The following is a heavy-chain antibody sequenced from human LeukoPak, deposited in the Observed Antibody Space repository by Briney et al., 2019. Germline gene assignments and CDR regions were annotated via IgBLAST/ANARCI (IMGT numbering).Heavy chain of an antibody. J-gene: IGHJ4*02. D-gene: IGHD3-22*01. Sequence: SVKVSCKASGGTFSSYAISWVRQAPGQGLEWMGRIIPILGIANYAQEFQGRVTITADKSTSTAYMELSSLRSEDTAVYYCARSYYYDSSGYPGFDYWGQGTLVTVSS. CDR1: GGTFSSYA. CDR3: ARSYYYDSSGYPGFDY. V-gene: IGHV1-69*04. CDR2: IIPILGIA.